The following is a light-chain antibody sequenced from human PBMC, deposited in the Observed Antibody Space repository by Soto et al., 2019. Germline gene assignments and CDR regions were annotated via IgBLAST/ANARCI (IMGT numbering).Light chain of an antibody. CDR1: SSDVGGYHY. J-gene: IGLJ1*01. CDR2: EVS. CDR3: SSDAGNNIFV. Sequence: QSVLTQPPSASGYPGQSVTISCTGTSSDVGGYHYVSWYQQHPGKAPKLLVYEVSKRPSGVPNRFSGSKSGNTASLTVSGLQAEDEADYYCSSDAGNNIFVFGSGTKLTVL. V-gene: IGLV2-8*01.